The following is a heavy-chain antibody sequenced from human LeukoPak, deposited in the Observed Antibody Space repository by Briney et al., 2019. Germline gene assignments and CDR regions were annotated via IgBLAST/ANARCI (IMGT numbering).Heavy chain of an antibody. V-gene: IGHV1-2*02. CDR2: INPNSGGT. CDR1: GYTFTGYY. J-gene: IGHJ6*03. Sequence: ASVNVSCKASGYTFTGYYMHWVRQAPGQGLEWMGWINPNSGGTNYAQKFQGRVTMTRDTSISTAYMELSRLRSDDTAVYYCARRYTRNYYYYMDVWGKGTTVTVSS. CDR3: ARRYTRNYYYYMDV. D-gene: IGHD1-1*01.